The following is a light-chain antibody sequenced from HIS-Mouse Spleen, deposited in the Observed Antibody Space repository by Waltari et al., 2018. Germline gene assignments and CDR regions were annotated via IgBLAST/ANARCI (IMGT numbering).Light chain of an antibody. CDR3: QQYGSSPLMYT. CDR1: QSVSSSY. CDR2: GAS. Sequence: EIVLTQSPCTLSLSPGERATLSCRASQSVSSSYLAWYQQKPGQAPRLLIYGASSRATGIPDRFSGSGSGTDFTLTISRLEPEDFAVYYCQQYGSSPLMYTFGQGTKLEIK. V-gene: IGKV3-20*01. J-gene: IGKJ2*01.